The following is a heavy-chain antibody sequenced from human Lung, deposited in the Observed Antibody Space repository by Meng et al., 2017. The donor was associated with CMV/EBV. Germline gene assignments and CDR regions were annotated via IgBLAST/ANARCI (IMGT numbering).Heavy chain of an antibody. CDR1: GFIFSRFA. D-gene: IGHD6-19*01. J-gene: IGHJ4*02. V-gene: IGHV3-30-3*01. Sequence: GGSLRLXCAASGFIFSRFAMHWVRQAPGKGLEWVAVISYDGSNKYYADSVKGRFTISRDNSKNTLYLQMNSLRAEDTAVYHCARGIAVAPPSDWGQGTLVTVSS. CDR2: ISYDGSNK. CDR3: ARGIAVAPPSD.